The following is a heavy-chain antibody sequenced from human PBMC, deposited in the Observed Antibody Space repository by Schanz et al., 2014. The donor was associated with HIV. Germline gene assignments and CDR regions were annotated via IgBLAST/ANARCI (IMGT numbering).Heavy chain of an antibody. CDR1: GGSIRSSTYY. D-gene: IGHD1-26*01. V-gene: IGHV4-61*05. Sequence: QLQLQESGPGLVKPSETLSLTCTVSGGSIRSSTYYWVWIRQPPGKGLEWIGYIYDSCSTNYNPPLRSRLTISVDTSKNQFSLKLTSVTAADSAVDDCARGTGGTRDHLYFFDDWGQGTMVTVSS. CDR3: ARGTGGTRDHLYFFDD. J-gene: IGHJ4*02. CDR2: IYDSCST.